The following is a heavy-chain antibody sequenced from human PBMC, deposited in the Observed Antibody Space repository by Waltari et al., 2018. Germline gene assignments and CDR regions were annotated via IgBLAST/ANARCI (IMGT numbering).Heavy chain of an antibody. V-gene: IGHV4-59*02. CDR1: GGSVSGFY. Sequence: QVQLQESGPSLLTPAETLSIICTVPGGSVSGFYWSWVRQPTGKGLAWIGYVYYTGSTNFNPSHKSRVTMSVDTSKNQFSLKLSSVTAADTAFYYCARGGGGDWEWFDPWGQGTLVTVSS. J-gene: IGHJ5*02. CDR3: ARGGGGDWEWFDP. D-gene: IGHD2-21*02. CDR2: VYYTGST.